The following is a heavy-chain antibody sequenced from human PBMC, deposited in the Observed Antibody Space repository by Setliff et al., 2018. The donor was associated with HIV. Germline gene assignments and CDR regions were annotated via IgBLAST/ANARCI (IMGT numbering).Heavy chain of an antibody. J-gene: IGHJ4*02. D-gene: IGHD6-19*01. CDR3: ARDLSGWNYFDL. CDR1: GFTFSSYN. CDR2: ISSSSSYI. Sequence: PGGSLRLSCAASGFTFSSYNMNWVRQAPGKGLEWVSSISSSSSYIYYADSVKGRFTISRDNAKNSLYLQMNSLRAEDTAVYYCARDLSGWNYFDLWGQGTLVTVSS. V-gene: IGHV3-21*01.